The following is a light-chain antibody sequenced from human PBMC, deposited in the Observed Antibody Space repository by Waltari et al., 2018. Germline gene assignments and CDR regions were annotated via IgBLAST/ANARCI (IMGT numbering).Light chain of an antibody. CDR3: QQYFDWPLYT. Sequence: EVVMTQSPATLSVSPGQRATLSCRASQSVSSNLAWYHQRPGPAPRLGLYGATTWATGIPARFAGLGSGTEFTLTISSLQSDDSGIYFCQQYFDWPLYTFGQGTKLAIK. CDR1: QSVSSN. CDR2: GAT. V-gene: IGKV3D-15*01. J-gene: IGKJ2*01.